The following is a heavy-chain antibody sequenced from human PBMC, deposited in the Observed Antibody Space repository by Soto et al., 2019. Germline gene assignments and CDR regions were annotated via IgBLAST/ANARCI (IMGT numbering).Heavy chain of an antibody. D-gene: IGHD6-19*01. J-gene: IGHJ4*02. CDR2: IKQDGSEK. Sequence: GGSLRLSCAASGFTFSSDWMSWVRQAPGKGLEWVANIKQDGSEKYYVDSVKGRFTISRDNAKNSLYLQMNSLRAEDTAVYYCARGGSSGWYGYWGQGTLVTVSS. CDR1: GFTFSSDW. V-gene: IGHV3-7*04. CDR3: ARGGSSGWYGY.